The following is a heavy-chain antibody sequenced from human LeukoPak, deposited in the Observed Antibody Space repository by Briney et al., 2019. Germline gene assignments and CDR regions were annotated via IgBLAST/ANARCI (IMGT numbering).Heavy chain of an antibody. CDR2: IYNSGST. CDR3: AREYPTYMYSSSWEAIDY. Sequence: SETLSLTCTVSGGSISSYYWSWIRQPAGKGLEWIGRIYNSGSTNYNPSLKSRVTISVDKSKNQFSLKLSSVTAADTAVYYCAREYPTYMYSSSWEAIDYWGQGTLVTVSS. D-gene: IGHD6-13*01. J-gene: IGHJ4*02. CDR1: GGSISSYY. V-gene: IGHV4-4*07.